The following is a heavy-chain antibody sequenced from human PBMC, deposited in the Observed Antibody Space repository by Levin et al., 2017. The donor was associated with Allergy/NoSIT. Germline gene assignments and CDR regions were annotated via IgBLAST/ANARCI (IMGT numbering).Heavy chain of an antibody. Sequence: GGSLRLSCATSGFTFRGYSLDWVRQAPGKGLEWIAYISIGGSTVHYTDSVKGRFTISRDDAENSIYLQMNSLRAEDTAVYYCTRDQGHHDDRFDYWGQGTLVTVAS. D-gene: IGHD3-22*01. V-gene: IGHV3-48*01. CDR3: TRDQGHHDDRFDY. CDR1: GFTFRGYS. J-gene: IGHJ4*02. CDR2: ISIGGSTV.